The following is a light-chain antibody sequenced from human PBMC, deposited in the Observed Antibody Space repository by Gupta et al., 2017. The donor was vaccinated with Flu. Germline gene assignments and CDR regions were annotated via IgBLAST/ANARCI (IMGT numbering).Light chain of an antibody. CDR1: QSISSW. V-gene: IGKV1-5*03. Sequence: SPSTLSASVGDRVTITGRASQSISSWLAWYQQKPGKAPKLLIYKASSLESGVPSRFSGSGSGTEFTLTISSLQPDDFATYYCQQYNSYWTFGQGTKVEIK. CDR2: KAS. J-gene: IGKJ1*01. CDR3: QQYNSYWT.